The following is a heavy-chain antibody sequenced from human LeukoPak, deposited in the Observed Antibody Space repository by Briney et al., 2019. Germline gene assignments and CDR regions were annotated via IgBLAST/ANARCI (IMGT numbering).Heavy chain of an antibody. J-gene: IGHJ5*02. CDR1: GFTFSSYS. CDR2: ISSSSSYI. V-gene: IGHV3-21*01. Sequence: GGSLRLSCAASGFTFSSYSMNWVRQAPGKGPEWVSSISSSSSYIYYADSVKGRFTISRDNAKNSLYLQMNSLRAEDTAVYYCARDQAKRRIAAASIHWFDPWGQGTLVTVSS. D-gene: IGHD6-13*01. CDR3: ARDQAKRRIAAASIHWFDP.